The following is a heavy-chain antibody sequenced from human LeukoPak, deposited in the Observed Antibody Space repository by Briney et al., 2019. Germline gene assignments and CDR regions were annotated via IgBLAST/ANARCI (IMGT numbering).Heavy chain of an antibody. J-gene: IGHJ3*02. V-gene: IGHV4-4*07. CDR3: ARDRQIFTSDAFDI. Sequence: SETLSLTCTVSGGSISSYYWSWIRQPAGKGLEWIGRIYTSGSTNYNPSLKSRVTMSVDTSKNQFSLKLSSVTAADTAVYYCARDRQIFTSDAFDIWGQGTMVTVSS. CDR2: IYTSGST. CDR1: GGSISSYY.